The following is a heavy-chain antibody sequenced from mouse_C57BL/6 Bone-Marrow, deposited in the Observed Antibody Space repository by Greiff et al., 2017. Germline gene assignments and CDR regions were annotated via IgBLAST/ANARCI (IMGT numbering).Heavy chain of an antibody. J-gene: IGHJ2*01. CDR3: ARDLYATGY. CDR2: ISYDGSN. D-gene: IGHD1-1*01. CDR1: GYSITSGYY. V-gene: IGHV3-6*01. Sequence: ESGPGLVKPSQSLSLTCSVTGYSITSGYYWNWIRQFPGNKLEWMGYISYDGSNNYNPSLKNRISITRDTSKNQFFLKLNSVTTEDTATYYCARDLYATGYWGQGTTLTVSS.